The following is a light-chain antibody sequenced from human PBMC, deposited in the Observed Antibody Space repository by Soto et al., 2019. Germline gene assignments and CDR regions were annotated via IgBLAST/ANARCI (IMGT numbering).Light chain of an antibody. CDR2: GAS. J-gene: IGKJ3*01. Sequence: EIVLTKSPGTLSLSPGGRSSFLCRASQSVSPYLACYQQKPGQAPRLLIYGASTRATGIPDRFSGSGSGTDLTLTISRLEPEDSAVYYCQQYVSSPFTFGPGTKVDIK. CDR1: QSVSPY. V-gene: IGKV3-20*01. CDR3: QQYVSSPFT.